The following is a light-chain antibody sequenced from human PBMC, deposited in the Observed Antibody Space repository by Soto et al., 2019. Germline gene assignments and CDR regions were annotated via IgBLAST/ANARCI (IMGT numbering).Light chain of an antibody. V-gene: IGKV3-20*01. Sequence: IVLTQSPGTLSLSPWERATLSCWASQSVSGNFLAWYQVKPGQAPRLVVYGASTRASGFPDRFSGSGSGTDFTLTISRLEPEDFAMYYCQVYNSSPWTFGQGTKVDIK. CDR3: QVYNSSPWT. CDR2: GAS. CDR1: QSVSGNF. J-gene: IGKJ1*01.